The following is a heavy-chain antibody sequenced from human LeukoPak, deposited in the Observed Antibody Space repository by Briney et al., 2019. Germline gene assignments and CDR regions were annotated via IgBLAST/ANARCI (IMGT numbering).Heavy chain of an antibody. Sequence: VASAKVSCKASGYTFTDYYMHWVRQAPGQGLEWMGWINPNSRGTDSAQKFQGRFSMTRDTSISTACMELSRLRSEDTAVYYCARRAREYSHDAFDIWGQGTMVTVSS. D-gene: IGHD5-18*01. J-gene: IGHJ3*02. CDR1: GYTFTDYY. CDR2: INPNSRGT. CDR3: ARRAREYSHDAFDI. V-gene: IGHV1-2*02.